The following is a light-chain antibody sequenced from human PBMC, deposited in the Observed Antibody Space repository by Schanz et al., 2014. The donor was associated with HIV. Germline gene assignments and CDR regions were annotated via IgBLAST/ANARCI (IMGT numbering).Light chain of an antibody. CDR1: QSVSSSY. CDR3: QQYDGSPYT. V-gene: IGKV3-20*01. Sequence: EIVLTQSPGTLSLSPGERATLSCRASQSVSSSYLAWYQQKPGQAPRLLIYGASSRATGIPDRFSGSGSGTDFTLTITRLEPEDFAMYYCQQYDGSPYTFGQGTKLEI. J-gene: IGKJ2*01. CDR2: GAS.